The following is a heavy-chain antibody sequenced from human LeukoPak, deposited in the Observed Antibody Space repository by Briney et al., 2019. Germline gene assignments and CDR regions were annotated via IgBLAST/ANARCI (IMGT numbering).Heavy chain of an antibody. J-gene: IGHJ4*02. CDR3: AREGFSGSYYDY. CDR2: IYYSGST. Sequence: SETLSLTCTVSGGSISSYYWSWIRQPPGKGLEWIGYIYYSGSTNYNPSLKSRVTISVDTSKNQFSLKLSSVTAADTAVYFSAREGFSGSYYDYWGQGTLVTVSS. CDR1: GGSISSYY. D-gene: IGHD1-26*01. V-gene: IGHV4-59*01.